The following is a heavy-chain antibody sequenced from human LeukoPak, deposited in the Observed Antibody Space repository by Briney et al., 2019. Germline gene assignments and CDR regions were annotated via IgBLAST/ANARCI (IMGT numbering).Heavy chain of an antibody. J-gene: IGHJ4*02. CDR2: INPNSGGT. Sequence: GASVKVSCKASGYTFTGYYMHWVRQAPGQGLEWMGWINPNSGGTQYSQKFQGRVTLTRDTSITTGYMELSGLTSDDTAVYYCASLSCYDLSGYFYWGQGTLVTVSS. D-gene: IGHD3-22*01. CDR3: ASLSCYDLSGYFY. V-gene: IGHV1-2*02. CDR1: GYTFTGYY.